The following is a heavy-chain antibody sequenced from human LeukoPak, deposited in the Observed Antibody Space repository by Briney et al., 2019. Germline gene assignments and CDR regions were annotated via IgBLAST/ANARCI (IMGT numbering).Heavy chain of an antibody. CDR2: IGVRGDDT. D-gene: IGHD5/OR15-5a*01. CDR1: GFSFSSYV. Sequence: GGSLRLSCAASGFSFSSYVMSWVRQTPGKGLEWVSGIGVRGDDTYYADSVKGRFTISRDNSDNTLYLQMNSLRAEDTAIYYCAKCHIRMSTVCFFDAWGQGTRVTVSS. V-gene: IGHV3-23*01. CDR3: AKCHIRMSTVCFFDA. J-gene: IGHJ4*02.